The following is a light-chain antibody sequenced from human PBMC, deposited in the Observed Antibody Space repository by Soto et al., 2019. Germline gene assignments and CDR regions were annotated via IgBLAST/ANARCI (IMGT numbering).Light chain of an antibody. CDR3: QQYVSLPIT. V-gene: IGKV3-20*01. CDR1: ESVSSSY. J-gene: IGKJ5*01. CDR2: GAS. Sequence: EIVLTQSPATMSLSPGERATLSCRVSESVSSSYLAWYQQKPGQAPRLLIYGASSRATGIPDRFSGSGSGTDFTLTISRLEPEDFAVYYCQQYVSLPITFGQGTRLEIK.